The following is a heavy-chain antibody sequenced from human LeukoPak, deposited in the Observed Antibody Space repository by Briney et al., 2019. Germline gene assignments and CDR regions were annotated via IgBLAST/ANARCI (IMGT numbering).Heavy chain of an antibody. CDR3: ARPYYESSGLYVDAFDI. V-gene: IGHV1-2*06. J-gene: IGHJ3*02. CDR2: INPNSGGT. CDR1: GYTLTAYY. Sequence: ASVKVSCKASGYTLTAYYLHWVRQAPGQGLEWMGRINPNSGGTTYAQKFQGRVTMPRDTSISTAYMELSSLRSDDTAVYYCARPYYESSGLYVDAFDIWGQGTMVTVSS. D-gene: IGHD3-22*01.